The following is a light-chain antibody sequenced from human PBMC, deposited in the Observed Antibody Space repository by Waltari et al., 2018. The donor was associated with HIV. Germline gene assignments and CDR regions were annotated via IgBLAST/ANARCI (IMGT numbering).Light chain of an antibody. CDR1: QDISNY. J-gene: IGKJ2*01. Sequence: IPMTQSPSSLSASVGVRVTITSQARQDISNYLNWYQQPPRKAPNLQIYDASNLETGVPSRFSGRGSGTNIIFTSSSLQPEDIATYCCQQYDNLPYTFGQGTKLEIK. CDR2: DAS. V-gene: IGKV1-33*01. CDR3: QQYDNLPYT.